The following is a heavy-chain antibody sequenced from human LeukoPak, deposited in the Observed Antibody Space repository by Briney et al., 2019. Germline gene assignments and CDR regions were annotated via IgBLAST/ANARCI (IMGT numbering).Heavy chain of an antibody. V-gene: IGHV3-74*01. Sequence: GGSLRLSCVASGFTFSSYYMHWVRQAPGKGPVWVSGINTDGSSTTYADSVKGRFTISRDNAKNSLYLQMNSLRAEDTALYYCVRDISGYYFDYWGQGTLVTVSS. CDR2: INTDGSST. J-gene: IGHJ4*02. D-gene: IGHD3-22*01. CDR1: GFTFSSYY. CDR3: VRDISGYYFDY.